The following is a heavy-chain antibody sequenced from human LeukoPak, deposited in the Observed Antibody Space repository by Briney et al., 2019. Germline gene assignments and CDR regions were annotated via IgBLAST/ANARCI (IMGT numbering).Heavy chain of an antibody. CDR3: AKGLDSSGWGVDY. J-gene: IGHJ4*02. Sequence: GGSLRLSCAASGFTFSDSAVHWVRQAPGKGLEWVAVISYDGSNKYYADSVKGRFTISRDNSKNTLYLQMNSLRAEDTAVYYCAKGLDSSGWGVDYWGQGTLVTVSS. CDR1: GFTFSDSA. CDR2: ISYDGSNK. V-gene: IGHV3-30*04. D-gene: IGHD6-19*01.